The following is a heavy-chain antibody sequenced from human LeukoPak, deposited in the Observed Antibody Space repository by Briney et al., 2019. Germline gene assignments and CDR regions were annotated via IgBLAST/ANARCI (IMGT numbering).Heavy chain of an antibody. D-gene: IGHD3-3*01. Sequence: SETLSLTCTVSGGSISSYYWNWIRQPPGEGLEWIGYFHYSGSTNYNPSLKSRVTISVDTSKNQFSLKLSSVTAADTAVYYCARGGEPYDFWSGYSPDYWGQGTLVAVSS. CDR3: ARGGEPYDFWSGYSPDY. V-gene: IGHV4-59*01. J-gene: IGHJ4*02. CDR1: GGSISSYY. CDR2: FHYSGST.